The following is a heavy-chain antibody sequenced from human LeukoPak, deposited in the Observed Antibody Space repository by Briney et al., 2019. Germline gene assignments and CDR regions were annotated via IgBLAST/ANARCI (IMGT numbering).Heavy chain of an antibody. CDR1: GFTFSDYY. V-gene: IGHV3-11*04. J-gene: IGHJ5*02. CDR3: ASGPITNSVWSAYYAS. CDR2: ISSSGSTI. Sequence: GGSLRLSCASSGFTFSDYYMSWIRQAPGKGLEWVSYISSSGSTIYYADSVKGRFTISRDNAKNSLYLQMNSLRAEDTAVYYCASGPITNSVWSAYYASWGQGTLVTVSS. D-gene: IGHD3-3*01.